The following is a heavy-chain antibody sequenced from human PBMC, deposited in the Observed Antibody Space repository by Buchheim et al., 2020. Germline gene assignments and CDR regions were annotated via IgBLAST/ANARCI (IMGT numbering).Heavy chain of an antibody. CDR3: AKGRGERGSYLNWFDP. J-gene: IGHJ5*02. Sequence: EVQLLESGGGLVQPGGSLRLSCAASGFTFSSYAMSWVRQAPGKGLEWVSAFSGSGGSTYYADSVKGRFTISRDNSKHTPYLQMNSLRAEDTAVYYCAKGRGERGSYLNWFDPWGQGTL. V-gene: IGHV3-23*01. CDR2: FSGSGGST. CDR1: GFTFSSYA. D-gene: IGHD1-26*01.